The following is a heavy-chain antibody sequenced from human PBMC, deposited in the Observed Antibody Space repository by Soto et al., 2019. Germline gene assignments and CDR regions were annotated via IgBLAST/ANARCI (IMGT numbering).Heavy chain of an antibody. Sequence: QLQLQESGPGLVKPSETLSLTCTVSGGSISSSSYYWGWIRQPPGKGLEWIGSIYYSGSTYYNPSLKSRVTISVDTSKNQFSLKLSSVTAADTAVYYCARRGSGSYYTYWRQGTLVTVSS. CDR3: ARRGSGSYYTY. CDR2: IYYSGST. D-gene: IGHD1-26*01. CDR1: GGSISSSSYY. J-gene: IGHJ4*02. V-gene: IGHV4-39*01.